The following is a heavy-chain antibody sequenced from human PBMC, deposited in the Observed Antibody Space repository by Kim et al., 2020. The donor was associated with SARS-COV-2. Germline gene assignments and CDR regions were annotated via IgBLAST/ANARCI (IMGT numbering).Heavy chain of an antibody. CDR2: KWHDDTSR. CDR3: AKAMVPDE. V-gene: IGHV3-33*06. D-gene: IGHD3-10*01. CDR1: GFIFNNFE. Sequence: GGSLRLSCAASGFIFNNFEMHWVRQAPGRGLEWVAVKWHDDTSRYYSESVKGRFTVSRDNSRNTVDLQMSGLRAEDTAFYYCAKAMVPDEWGQGTQVTVS. J-gene: IGHJ4*02.